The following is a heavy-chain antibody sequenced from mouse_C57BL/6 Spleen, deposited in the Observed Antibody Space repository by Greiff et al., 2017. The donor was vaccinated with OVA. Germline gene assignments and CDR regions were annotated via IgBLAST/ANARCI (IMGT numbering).Heavy chain of an antibody. CDR2: ISYDGSN. D-gene: IGHD1-1*01. V-gene: IGHV3-6*01. J-gene: IGHJ1*03. CDR1: GYSITSGYY. CDR3: ARELITTVVAPYFDV. Sequence: VQLQQSGPGLVKPSQSLSLTCSVTGYSITSGYYWNWIRQFPGNKLEWMGYISYDGSNNYNPSLKNRISITRDTSKNQFFLKLNSVTTEDTATYYCARELITTVVAPYFDVWGTGTTVTVSS.